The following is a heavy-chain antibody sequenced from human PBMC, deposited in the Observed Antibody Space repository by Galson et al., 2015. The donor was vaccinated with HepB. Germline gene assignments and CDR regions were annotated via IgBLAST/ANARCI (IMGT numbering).Heavy chain of an antibody. Sequence: SVKVSCKASGYTFTSYYMHWVRQAPGQGLEWMGIINPSGGSTSYAQKLQGRVTMTRDTSTSTVYMELSSLRSEDTAVYYCARGDGYSGYDFRDAFDIWGQGTMVTVSS. CDR3: ARGDGYSGYDFRDAFDI. CDR1: GYTFTSYY. CDR2: INPSGGST. J-gene: IGHJ3*02. D-gene: IGHD5-12*01. V-gene: IGHV1-46*04.